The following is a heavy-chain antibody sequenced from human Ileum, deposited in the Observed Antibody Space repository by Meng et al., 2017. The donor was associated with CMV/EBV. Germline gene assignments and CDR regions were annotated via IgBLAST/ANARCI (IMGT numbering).Heavy chain of an antibody. CDR3: ATDKTWEWPH. D-gene: IGHD1-26*01. CDR1: GCTFGDFG. CDR2: IRYCGNTE. J-gene: IGHJ4*02. V-gene: IGHV3-30*02. Sequence: VHRFGGVATVVQPGGALLRVGLWSGCTFGDFGLLGDRQVPGYGLVCVACIRYCGNTERYGASVKGRFTISAYDSKTTSYLQMNSLRVEDTAFYFCATDKTWEWPHWGQGTLVTVSS.